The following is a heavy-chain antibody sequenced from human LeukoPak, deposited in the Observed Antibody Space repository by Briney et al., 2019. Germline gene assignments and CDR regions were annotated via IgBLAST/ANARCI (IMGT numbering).Heavy chain of an antibody. Sequence: SETLSLTCTVSGGSTSSSSYYWGWIRQPPGKGLEWIGSIYYSGSTYYNPSLKSRVTISVDTSKNQFSLKLSSVTAADTAVYYCARINYDFWSDPPPTANWFDPWGQGTLVTVSS. J-gene: IGHJ5*02. V-gene: IGHV4-39*07. CDR1: GGSTSSSSYY. D-gene: IGHD3-3*01. CDR2: IYYSGST. CDR3: ARINYDFWSDPPPTANWFDP.